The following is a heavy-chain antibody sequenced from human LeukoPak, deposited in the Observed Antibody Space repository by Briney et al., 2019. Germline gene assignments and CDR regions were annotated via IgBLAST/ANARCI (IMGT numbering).Heavy chain of an antibody. Sequence: GGSLRLSCAASGFTFDDYAMHWVRQAPGKGLEWVSGISWNSGSIGYADSVKGRFTISRDNAKNSLYLQMNSLRAEDTALYYCAEGGYGSGSYLDYWGQGTLVTVSS. CDR1: GFTFDDYA. J-gene: IGHJ4*02. CDR3: AEGGYGSGSYLDY. D-gene: IGHD3-10*01. V-gene: IGHV3-9*01. CDR2: ISWNSGSI.